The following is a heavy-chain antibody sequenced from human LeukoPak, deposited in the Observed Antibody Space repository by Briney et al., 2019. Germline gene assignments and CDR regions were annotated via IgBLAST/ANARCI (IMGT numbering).Heavy chain of an antibody. CDR3: ARVDTNTHSSSWSYYYYYYYMDV. CDR1: GFTFSSYS. CDR2: ISSSSSTI. V-gene: IGHV3-48*02. Sequence: PGGSLRLSCAASGFTFSSYSMNWVRQAPGKGLEWVSYISSSSSTIYYADSVKGRFTISRDNAKNSLYLQMNSLRDEDTAVYYCARVDTNTHSSSWSYYYYYYYMDVWGKGTTVTVSS. D-gene: IGHD6-13*01. J-gene: IGHJ6*03.